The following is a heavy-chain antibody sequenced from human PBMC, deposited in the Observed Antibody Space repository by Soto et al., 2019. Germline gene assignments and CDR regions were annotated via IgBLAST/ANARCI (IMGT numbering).Heavy chain of an antibody. CDR3: ARGGRYDILTGYTTKYNWFDP. V-gene: IGHV3-33*01. CDR1: GFTFSSYG. CDR2: IWYDGSNK. J-gene: IGHJ5*02. Sequence: PGGSLRLSCAASGFTFSSYGMHWVRQAPGKGLEWVAVIWYDGSNKHYADSVKGRFTISRDNSKNTLYLQMNSLRAEDTAVYYCARGGRYDILTGYTTKYNWFDPWGQGTLVTVSS. D-gene: IGHD3-9*01.